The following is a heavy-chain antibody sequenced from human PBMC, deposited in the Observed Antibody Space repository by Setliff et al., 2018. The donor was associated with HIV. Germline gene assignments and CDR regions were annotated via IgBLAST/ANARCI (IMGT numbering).Heavy chain of an antibody. Sequence: GGSLRLSCVASGFRFRGHAMNWVRQAPGKGLEWVSVISGSGGSTFYADSVKGRFTISRDNSKNTVYLQMNSLRAEDTALYYCARQGNWEFDYWGQGTLVTVSS. D-gene: IGHD7-27*01. J-gene: IGHJ4*02. CDR2: ISGSGGST. V-gene: IGHV3-23*01. CDR1: GFRFRGHA. CDR3: ARQGNWEFDY.